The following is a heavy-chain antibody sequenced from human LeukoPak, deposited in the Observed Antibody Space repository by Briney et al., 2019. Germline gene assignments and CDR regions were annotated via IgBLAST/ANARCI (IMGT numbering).Heavy chain of an antibody. CDR2: IIPTLGIA. V-gene: IGHV1-69*04. D-gene: IGHD3-3*01. CDR1: GGTFSSYT. CDR3: ARDPIFGVVTSYYFDY. J-gene: IGHJ4*02. Sequence: ASVKVSCKASGGTFSSYTISWVRQAPGQGLEWMGRIIPTLGIANYAQKFQGRVTITADKSTSTAYMELSSLRSEDTAVYYCARDPIFGVVTSYYFDYWGQGTLVTVSS.